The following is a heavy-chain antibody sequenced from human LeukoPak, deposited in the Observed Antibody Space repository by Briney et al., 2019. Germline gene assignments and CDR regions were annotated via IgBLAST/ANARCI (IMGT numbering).Heavy chain of an antibody. CDR2: INSDGSTT. D-gene: IGHD3-22*01. CDR3: ARVMYYYHSSGSIAVYYFDY. J-gene: IGHJ4*02. CDR1: GFTFSSHW. Sequence: PGGSLRLSCAASGFTFSSHWMHWVRQALGKGLVWVSRINSDGSTTSYADSVKGRFTISRDNAKNTLYLQMNSLRAEDTAVYYCARVMYYYHSSGSIAVYYFDYWGQGTLVTVSS. V-gene: IGHV3-74*01.